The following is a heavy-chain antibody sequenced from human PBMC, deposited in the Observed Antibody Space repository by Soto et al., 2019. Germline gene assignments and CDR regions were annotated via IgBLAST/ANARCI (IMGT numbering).Heavy chain of an antibody. D-gene: IGHD3-10*01. Sequence: SETLSLTCAVYGGSFSGYYWSWIRQPPGKGLEWIGEINHSGSTNYNPSLKSRVTISVDTSKNQFSLKLSSVTAADTAMYYCARGRIMVRGVTPNWFDPWGQGTLVTVSS. CDR1: GGSFSGYY. J-gene: IGHJ5*02. CDR2: INHSGST. CDR3: ARGRIMVRGVTPNWFDP. V-gene: IGHV4-34*01.